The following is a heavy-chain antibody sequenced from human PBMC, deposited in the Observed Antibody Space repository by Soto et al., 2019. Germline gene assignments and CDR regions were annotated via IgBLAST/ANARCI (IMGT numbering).Heavy chain of an antibody. D-gene: IGHD6-19*01. V-gene: IGHV3-23*01. J-gene: IGHJ4*02. CDR3: AKHGPSGWYSVDF. CDR2: IISDGST. Sequence: EVQLLESGGGLVPPGGSLRLSCAVSGFTFSSYAMSWVRQAPGKGLEWVSAIISDGSTYYADSVKGRFTISRDNSKNTLYLQMNSLRAEDTAVYYCAKHGPSGWYSVDFWGQGTLVTVSS. CDR1: GFTFSSYA.